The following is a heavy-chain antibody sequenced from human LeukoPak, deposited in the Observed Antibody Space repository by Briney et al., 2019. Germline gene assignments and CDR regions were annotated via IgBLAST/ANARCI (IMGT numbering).Heavy chain of an antibody. Sequence: GESLKISCKGSGYSFTTYWIGWVRQMPGKGLEWMGIIYPGDSDTRYRPSFQGQVTISADKSISTAYLQWSSLKASDTAMYYCALYFDTYYFDYWGQGTLVTVSS. V-gene: IGHV5-51*01. CDR1: GYSFTTYW. CDR2: IYPGDSDT. CDR3: ALYFDTYYFDY. J-gene: IGHJ4*02. D-gene: IGHD2-2*02.